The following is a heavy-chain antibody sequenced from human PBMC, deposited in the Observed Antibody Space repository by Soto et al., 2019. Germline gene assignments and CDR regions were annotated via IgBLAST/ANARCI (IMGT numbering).Heavy chain of an antibody. Sequence: QVQLQESGPGLVKPSQTLSLTCTVSGGSISSGGYYWSWIRQHPGKGLEWIGYIYYSGSTYYNPFLKRRVTISVDTSKNQFSLKLSSVTAADTAVYYCAGLWFGEYRPANDAFDIWGQGTMVTVSS. CDR1: GGSISSGGYY. J-gene: IGHJ3*02. D-gene: IGHD3-10*01. CDR2: IYYSGST. V-gene: IGHV4-31*03. CDR3: AGLWFGEYRPANDAFDI.